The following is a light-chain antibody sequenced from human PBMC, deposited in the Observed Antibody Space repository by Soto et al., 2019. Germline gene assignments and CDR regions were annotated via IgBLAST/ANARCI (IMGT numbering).Light chain of an antibody. V-gene: IGLV1-40*01. Sequence: QSVLTQPPSVSGAPGQRVTISCTGSSSNIGAGYDVHWYQQLPRTAPKLLIFASYNRPSGVPDRFSGSKSGNTASLTISGLQSEDEADYYCCSYAGRYTYVFGTGTKLTVL. CDR1: SSNIGAGYD. CDR3: CSYAGRYTYV. CDR2: ASY. J-gene: IGLJ1*01.